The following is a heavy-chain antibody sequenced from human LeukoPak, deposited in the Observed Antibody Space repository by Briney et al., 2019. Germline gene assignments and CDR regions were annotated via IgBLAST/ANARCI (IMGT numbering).Heavy chain of an antibody. J-gene: IGHJ3*02. V-gene: IGHV4-34*01. CDR1: GGSFSGYY. CDR3: ARVNNFDWLHQAFDI. CDR2: INHSGST. D-gene: IGHD3-9*01. Sequence: PSETLSLTCAVYGGSFSGYYWSWIRQPPGKGLEWIGEINHSGSTNYNPSLKSRVTISVDTSKNQFSLKLSSVTAADTAVYYCARVNNFDWLHQAFDIWGQGTMVTVSS.